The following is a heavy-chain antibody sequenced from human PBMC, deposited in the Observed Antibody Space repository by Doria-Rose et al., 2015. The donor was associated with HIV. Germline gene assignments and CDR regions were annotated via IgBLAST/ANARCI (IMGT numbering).Heavy chain of an antibody. D-gene: IGHD6-13*01. Sequence: SGPVLVKPSETLTLTCTVSGVSLSSPGMGVSWIRQPQGKALEWLANNFSDDERSYNTSLKSRLTISRGTSKSQVVLTMTDMDPVDTATYYCARIKSSRWYHKYYFDFWGQGTLVIVSA. V-gene: IGHV2-26*01. CDR1: GVSLSSPGMG. CDR2: NFSDDER. CDR3: ARIKSSRWYHKYYFDF. J-gene: IGHJ4*02.